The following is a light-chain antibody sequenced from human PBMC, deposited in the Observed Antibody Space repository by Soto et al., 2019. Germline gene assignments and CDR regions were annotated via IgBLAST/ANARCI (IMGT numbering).Light chain of an antibody. CDR3: AAWDDSLNGYV. CDR1: SSNIGSNT. V-gene: IGLV1-44*01. J-gene: IGLJ1*01. Sequence: SVVTQPPSASGTPAQRVTISCYGSSSNIGSNTVNWYQQLPGTAPKLLIYSNNQRPSGVPDRFSGSKSGTSASLAISGLQSEDEADYYCAAWDDSLNGYVFGTGTKVTVL. CDR2: SNN.